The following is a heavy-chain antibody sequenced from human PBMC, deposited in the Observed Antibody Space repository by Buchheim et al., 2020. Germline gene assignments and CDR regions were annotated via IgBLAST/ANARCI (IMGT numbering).Heavy chain of an antibody. Sequence: QVQLQESGPGLVKPSGTLSLTCAVSGDSISSDNWWSWVRQPPGQGLEGIAEVYHSGITHYNPSLKRRVTISIDKSQKQFPLRLTSMTAADTAVYYCASVSFYGDSNFDCWGQGTL. CDR3: ASVSFYGDSNFDC. CDR1: GDSISSDNW. D-gene: IGHD4-17*01. V-gene: IGHV4-4*02. J-gene: IGHJ4*02. CDR2: VYHSGIT.